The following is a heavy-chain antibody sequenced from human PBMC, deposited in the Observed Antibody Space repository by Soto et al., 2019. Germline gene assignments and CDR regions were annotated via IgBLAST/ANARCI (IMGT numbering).Heavy chain of an antibody. CDR2: ISSSSSYT. D-gene: IGHD2-2*02. CDR3: ARGRPLGCSSTSCYTYYFDY. J-gene: IGHJ4*02. V-gene: IGHV3-11*06. Sequence: LRLSCAASGFTFSDYYMSWIRQAPGKGLEWVSYISSSSSYTNYADSVKGRFTISRDNAKNSLYLQMNSLRAEDTAVYYCARGRPLGCSSTSCYTYYFDYWGQGTLVTVSS. CDR1: GFTFSDYY.